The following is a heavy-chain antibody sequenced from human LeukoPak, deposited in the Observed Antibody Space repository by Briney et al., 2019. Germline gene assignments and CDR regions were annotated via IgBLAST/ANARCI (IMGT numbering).Heavy chain of an antibody. CDR3: AKRAFYDFWSGSPLSY. Sequence: GGSLRLSCAASGFTLSSYAMSWVRQAPGKGLEWVSAISGSGGSTYYADSVKGRFTISRDNSKNTLYLQMNSLRAEDTAVYYCAKRAFYDFWSGSPLSYWGQGTLVTVSS. CDR2: ISGSGGST. CDR1: GFTLSSYA. J-gene: IGHJ4*02. V-gene: IGHV3-23*01. D-gene: IGHD3-3*01.